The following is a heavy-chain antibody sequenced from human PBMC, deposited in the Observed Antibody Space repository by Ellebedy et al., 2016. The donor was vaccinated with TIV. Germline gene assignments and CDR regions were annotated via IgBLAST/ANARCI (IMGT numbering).Heavy chain of an antibody. V-gene: IGHV4-34*01. D-gene: IGHD3-22*01. CDR1: GGSFSGYY. Sequence: MPSETLSLTCAVYGGSFSGYYWSWIRQPPGQGLEWIGEINHSGRTNYNPSLKSRVTISVDTSKNQFSLNLSYVTAAETAVYYCARGSHYMRVVVFTSDAFDIWGQGTMVTVSS. CDR2: INHSGRT. CDR3: ARGSHYMRVVVFTSDAFDI. J-gene: IGHJ3*02.